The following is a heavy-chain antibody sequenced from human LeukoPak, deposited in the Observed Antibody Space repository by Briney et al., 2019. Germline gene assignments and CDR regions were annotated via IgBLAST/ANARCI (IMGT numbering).Heavy chain of an antibody. Sequence: SGGSLRLSCAASGFTFSSYAMSLVRQAPGKGLDCVSAISGSGGSTYYADSVKGRFTISRDNSKNTLYLQMNSLRAEDTAVYYCATGDDFWSGYSPPLEYWGQGTLVTVSS. CDR2: ISGSGGST. V-gene: IGHV3-23*01. J-gene: IGHJ4*02. CDR3: ATGDDFWSGYSPPLEY. D-gene: IGHD3-3*01. CDR1: GFTFSSYA.